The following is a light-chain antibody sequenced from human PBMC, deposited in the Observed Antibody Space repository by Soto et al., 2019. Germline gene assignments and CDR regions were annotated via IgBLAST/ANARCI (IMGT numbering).Light chain of an antibody. CDR3: QQYNTWLT. CDR2: GAS. CDR1: QSVSYD. V-gene: IGKV3-15*01. J-gene: IGKJ4*01. Sequence: EILMTQSPATLSVSPGERATLSCRASQSVSYDLAWYQQKPGQAPRLLIYGASTRAAGVPARFSGSGSGTEFTLTISSLQSEDFVVYYCQQYNTWLTFGGGTKVEI.